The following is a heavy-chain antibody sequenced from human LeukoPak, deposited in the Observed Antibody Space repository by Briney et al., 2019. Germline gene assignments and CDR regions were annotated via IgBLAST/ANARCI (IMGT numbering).Heavy chain of an antibody. V-gene: IGHV4-31*03. CDR1: GGSISSGGYY. Sequence: SQTLSLTCTVSGGSISSGGYYWSWIRQHPGTGLEWIGYIYYSGSTYYNPSLKSRVTISIDTSKNQFSLKLSSVTAADTAVYCCARALYSSTAEPYNWFDPWGQGTLVTVSS. J-gene: IGHJ5*02. CDR2: IYYSGST. D-gene: IGHD6-13*01. CDR3: ARALYSSTAEPYNWFDP.